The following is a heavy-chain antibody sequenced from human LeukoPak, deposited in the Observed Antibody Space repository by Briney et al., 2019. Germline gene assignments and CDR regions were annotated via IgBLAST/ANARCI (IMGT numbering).Heavy chain of an antibody. V-gene: IGHV3-7*04. D-gene: IGHD3-22*01. CDR1: GFTFSSYW. CDR2: IKQDGGEM. CDR3: ARGLLEDSSGYRPFDF. Sequence: PGGSLRLSCAASGFTFSSYWMNWVRQAPGKGLEWVANIKQDGGEMSYVDSVKGRFTISRDNGKGLLFLQMNALRTDDTAVYYCARGLLEDSSGYRPFDFWGQGTLVTVSS. J-gene: IGHJ4*02.